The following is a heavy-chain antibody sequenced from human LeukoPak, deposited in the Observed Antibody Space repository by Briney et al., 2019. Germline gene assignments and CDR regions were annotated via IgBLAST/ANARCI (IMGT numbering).Heavy chain of an antibody. CDR1: GFVFTIYT. CDR2: ISGSGNGFSI. V-gene: IGHV3-64D*06. D-gene: IGHD1-26*01. CDR3: VKDFGRIRGTPDS. J-gene: IGHJ4*02. Sequence: GGSLRLSCAASGFVFTIYTMYWVRQAPGKGPEYVSTISGSGNGFSIYYADSVKGRFTISRDDSKSILYLQMNGLRSEDTAVYYCVKDFGRIRGTPDSWGQGTLVTVSS.